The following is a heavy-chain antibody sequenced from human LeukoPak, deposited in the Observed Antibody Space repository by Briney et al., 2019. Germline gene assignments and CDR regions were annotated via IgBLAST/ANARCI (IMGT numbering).Heavy chain of an antibody. D-gene: IGHD5-24*01. J-gene: IGHJ4*02. CDR2: IKQDGSEK. CDR1: GFTFSSYW. CDR3: ARGSGGYKDMWHFDY. V-gene: IGHV3-7*01. Sequence: GGSLRLSCAASGFTFSSYWMSWVRQAPGKGLEWVANIKQDGSEKYYVDSVKGRFTISRDNAKNSLYLQMNSLRAEDTAVYYCARGSGGYKDMWHFDYWGQGTLVTVSS.